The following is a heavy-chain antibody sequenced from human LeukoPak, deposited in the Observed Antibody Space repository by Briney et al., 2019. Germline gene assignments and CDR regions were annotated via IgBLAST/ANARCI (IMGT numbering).Heavy chain of an antibody. CDR1: GYTFTSYY. CDR3: ARGRFVLDYYRFDY. J-gene: IGHJ4*02. Sequence: ASVKVSCKASGYTFTSYYMHWVRQAPGQGLEWMGMFNPNGGGTTYAQKFQGRVTMTRDTSTSTVYMELSSLRSEDTAVYYCARGRFVLDYYRFDYWGQRTLVTVSS. V-gene: IGHV1-46*01. CDR2: FNPNGGGT. D-gene: IGHD3-22*01.